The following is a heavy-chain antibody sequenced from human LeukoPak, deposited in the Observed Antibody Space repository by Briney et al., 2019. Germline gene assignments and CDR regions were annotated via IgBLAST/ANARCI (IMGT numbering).Heavy chain of an antibody. V-gene: IGHV3-21*01. CDR2: ISSSSSYI. D-gene: IGHD5-18*01. Sequence: PGGSLRLSCAASGFTFSSYSMNWVRQAPGKGLEWVSSISSSSSYIYYADSVKGRFTISRDNSKNTLYLQMNSLRAEDTAVYYCAKDGRSYGYWYYFDYWGQGTLVTVSS. CDR3: AKDGRSYGYWYYFDY. CDR1: GFTFSSYS. J-gene: IGHJ4*02.